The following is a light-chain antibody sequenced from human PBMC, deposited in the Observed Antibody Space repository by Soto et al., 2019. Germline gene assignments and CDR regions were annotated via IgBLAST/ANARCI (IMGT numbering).Light chain of an antibody. CDR1: QSVSSSY. V-gene: IGKV3-20*01. CDR3: QQYGSSPST. CDR2: GAS. J-gene: IGKJ5*01. Sequence: EIVLTQSPCTLSFSPGERATLSCRASQSVSSSYLAWYQHKPGQAPRLLIYGASSRATGIPDRFSGSGSGTDFTLTISRLEPEDFAVYYCQQYGSSPSTFGQGTRLEIK.